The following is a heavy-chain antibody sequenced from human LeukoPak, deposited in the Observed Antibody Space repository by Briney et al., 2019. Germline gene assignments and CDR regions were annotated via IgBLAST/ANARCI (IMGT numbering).Heavy chain of an antibody. CDR1: GGSISSGGYY. D-gene: IGHD2-2*01. J-gene: IGHJ4*02. Sequence: PSETLSLTCTVSGGSISSGGYYWSWIRQHPGKGLEWIGYIYYSGSTYYNPSLKSRVTISVDRSKNQFSLKLSSVTAADTAVYYCARDPFCSSTSCLPGLVRWGQGTLVTVSS. CDR3: ARDPFCSSTSCLPGLVR. CDR2: IYYSGST. V-gene: IGHV4-31*03.